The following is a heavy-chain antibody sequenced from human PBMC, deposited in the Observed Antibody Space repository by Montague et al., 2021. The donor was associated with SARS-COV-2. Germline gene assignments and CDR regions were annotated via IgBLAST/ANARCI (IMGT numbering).Heavy chain of an antibody. V-gene: IGHV4-59*01. Sequence: SETRSLICTVSGGSISSYYWSWIRQPPGKGLEWIGYIYYSGSTDYNPSLKSRVTISVDTSKNQFSLKLSSVTAADTAVYYCARVFPRWLQFDPYFDYWGQGTLVTVSS. J-gene: IGHJ4*02. D-gene: IGHD5-24*01. CDR3: ARVFPRWLQFDPYFDY. CDR2: IYYSGST. CDR1: GGSISSYY.